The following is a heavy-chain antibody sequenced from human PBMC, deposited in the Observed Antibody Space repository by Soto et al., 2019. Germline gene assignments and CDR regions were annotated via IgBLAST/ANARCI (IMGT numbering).Heavy chain of an antibody. D-gene: IGHD6-19*01. J-gene: IGHJ4*02. CDR1: GFTFRNHG. CDR3: ARESSSGRRDRIDY. CDR2: IWYDGTNR. V-gene: IGHV3-33*01. Sequence: PGGSLRRSCVASGFTFRNHGMHWVRQAPGKGLEWVTVIWYDGTNRFYADSVKGRFTISRDISENTVYLQMDSLRSEDTAVYYCARESSSGRRDRIDYWGQGTLVTVSS.